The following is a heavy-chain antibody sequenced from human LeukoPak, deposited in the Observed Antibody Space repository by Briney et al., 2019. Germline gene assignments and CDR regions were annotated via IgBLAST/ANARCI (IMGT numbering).Heavy chain of an antibody. CDR3: GRDVKIYSDVIHCPRGDY. Sequence: ASVKVSCKASGYTFSNYGITWVRQAPGQGLEWMGYISGYNANTNYPQKVQGGLTITTDTSTSTAYMEPRSLRSDDTAVYYCGRDVKIYSDVIHCPRGDYWGQGNLVTVSS. V-gene: IGHV1-18*01. CDR1: GYTFSNYG. J-gene: IGHJ4*02. D-gene: IGHD3-16*02. CDR2: ISGYNANT.